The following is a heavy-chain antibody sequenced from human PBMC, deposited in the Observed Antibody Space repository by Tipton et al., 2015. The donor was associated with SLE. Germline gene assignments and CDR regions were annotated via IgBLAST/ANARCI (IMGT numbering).Heavy chain of an antibody. J-gene: IGHJ4*02. CDR2: IYYSGST. Sequence: TLSLTCTVSGGSISSGNYYWSWIRQPAGKGLEWIGYIYYSGSTNYNPSLKSRVTISVDTSKNQFSLKLSSVTAADTAVYYCARGGRFLEWLTYWGQGTLVTVSS. D-gene: IGHD3-3*01. V-gene: IGHV4-61*10. CDR3: ARGGRFLEWLTY. CDR1: GGSISSGNYY.